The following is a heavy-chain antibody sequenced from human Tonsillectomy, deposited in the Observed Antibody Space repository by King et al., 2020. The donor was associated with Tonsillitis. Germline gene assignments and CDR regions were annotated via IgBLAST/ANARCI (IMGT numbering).Heavy chain of an antibody. CDR1: GFTFSNAW. CDR3: TAGTGSTDFDY. D-gene: IGHD1-7*01. Sequence: VQLVESGGGLVKPGGSLRLSCAASGFTFSNAWMSWVRQAPGQGLESVGRFKSEADGGATDYAAPVKGRFTISRDDSKNMVYLQMNSLQTEDTALYYCTAGTGSTDFDYWGQGILVTVSS. V-gene: IGHV3-15*01. CDR2: FKSEADGGAT. J-gene: IGHJ4*02.